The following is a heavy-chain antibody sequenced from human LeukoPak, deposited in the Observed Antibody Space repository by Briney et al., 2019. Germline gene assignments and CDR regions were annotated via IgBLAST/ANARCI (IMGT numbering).Heavy chain of an antibody. Sequence: GGSLRLSCAASGFTFSSYEMNWVRQAPGKGVEWVSYISSSGSTIYYADSVNGRFTISRDNANNSLYLQMNSLRAEDTAVYYCARRKTHFDILTGYYNYGMDVWGQGTTVTVSS. V-gene: IGHV3-48*03. J-gene: IGHJ6*02. CDR1: GFTFSSYE. CDR3: ARRKTHFDILTGYYNYGMDV. CDR2: ISSSGSTI. D-gene: IGHD3-9*01.